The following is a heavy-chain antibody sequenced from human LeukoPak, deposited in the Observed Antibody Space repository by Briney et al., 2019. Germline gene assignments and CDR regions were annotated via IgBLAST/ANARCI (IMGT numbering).Heavy chain of an antibody. CDR1: GFTFSSYS. V-gene: IGHV3-48*04. D-gene: IGHD1-26*01. CDR3: AREGGVSFDWFDP. Sequence: GGSLRLSCAASGFTFSSYSMNWVRQAPGKGLEWVSYISSSSSTIYYADSVKGRFTISRDNAKNSLYLQMNSLRAEDTAVYYCAREGGVSFDWFDPWGQGTLATVSS. CDR2: ISSSSSTI. J-gene: IGHJ5*02.